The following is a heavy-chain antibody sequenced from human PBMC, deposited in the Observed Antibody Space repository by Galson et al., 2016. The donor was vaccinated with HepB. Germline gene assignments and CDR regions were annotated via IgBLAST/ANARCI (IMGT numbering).Heavy chain of an antibody. D-gene: IGHD3-22*01. V-gene: IGHV3-7*01. CDR1: GFRLTNYW. J-gene: IGHJ4*02. CDR3: AREFDRSFHY. CDR2: INHDGGER. Sequence: SLRLSCAASGFRLTNYWMSWVRQAPGKGLEWVANINHDGGERYYVDSVRGRFTISRDGAKNSLSLQMNSPRVDDTAVYYCAREFDRSFHYWGQGVLVTVSS.